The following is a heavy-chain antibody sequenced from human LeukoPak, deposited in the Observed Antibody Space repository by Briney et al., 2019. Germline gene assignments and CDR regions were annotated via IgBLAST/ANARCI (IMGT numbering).Heavy chain of an antibody. Sequence: PSETLSLTCAVYGGSFSGYYWSWIRQPPGKGLEWIGEINHSGSTNYNPSLKSRVTISVDTSKNQFSLKLSSVTAADTAVYYCARASIAVAGPFDWGQGPLVTVSS. CDR1: GGSFSGYY. CDR2: INHSGST. J-gene: IGHJ4*02. D-gene: IGHD6-19*01. V-gene: IGHV4-34*01. CDR3: ARASIAVAGPFD.